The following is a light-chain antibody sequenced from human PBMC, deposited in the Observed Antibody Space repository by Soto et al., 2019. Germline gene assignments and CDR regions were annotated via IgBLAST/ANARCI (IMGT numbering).Light chain of an antibody. V-gene: IGLV1-51*01. CDR3: GSWDSSLSAYV. CDR1: SSNIGGNS. Sequence: QAVVTQPPSVSAAPGQRVTISCSGSSSNIGGNSVSWYQQLPETAPKLLIYDDDKRPSGIPDRFSGSKSGTSATLGITGFQTGDEADHYCGSWDSSLSAYVFGTGTKLTVL. J-gene: IGLJ1*01. CDR2: DDD.